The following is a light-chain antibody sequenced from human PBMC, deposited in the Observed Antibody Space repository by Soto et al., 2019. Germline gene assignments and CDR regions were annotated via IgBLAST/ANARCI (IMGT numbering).Light chain of an antibody. CDR3: QQSYSTPPWT. J-gene: IGKJ1*01. V-gene: IGKV1-39*01. CDR2: AAS. CDR1: ESISNW. Sequence: IQITQSPSTLSASVGDRVTITCRASESISNWLAWYHQKPGKAPKLLIYAASNLQSGVPSRFSGSGSGTDFTLTISSLQPEDFATYFCQQSYSTPPWTFGQGTKVDIK.